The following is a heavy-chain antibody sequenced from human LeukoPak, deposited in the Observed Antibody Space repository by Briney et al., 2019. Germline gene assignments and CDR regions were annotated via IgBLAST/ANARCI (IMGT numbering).Heavy chain of an antibody. CDR2: IYYSGST. CDR1: GGSISSYY. D-gene: IGHD3-3*01. J-gene: IGHJ6*02. V-gene: IGHV4-59*01. Sequence: SETLSLTCTVSGGSISSYYWSWIRRPPGKGLEWIGYIYYSGSTNYNPSLKSRVTISVDTSKNQFSLKLSSVTAADTAVYYCARAGVRFLEWLPPDYYYGMDVWGQGTTVTVSS. CDR3: ARAGVRFLEWLPPDYYYGMDV.